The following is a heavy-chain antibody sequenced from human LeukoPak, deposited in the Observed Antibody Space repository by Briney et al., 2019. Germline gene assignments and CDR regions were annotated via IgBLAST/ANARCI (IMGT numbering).Heavy chain of an antibody. D-gene: IGHD3-10*01. CDR1: GGSFSGYY. CDR2: INHSGST. V-gene: IGHV4-34*01. CDR3: ARGTGGYGSGSYYNSFDY. Sequence: SETLSLTCAVYGGSFSGYYWSWIRQPPGKGLEWIGEINHSGSTNYNPSLKSRVTISVDTSKNQFSLKLSSVTAADTAVYYCARGTGGYGSGSYYNSFDYWGQGTLVTVSS. J-gene: IGHJ4*02.